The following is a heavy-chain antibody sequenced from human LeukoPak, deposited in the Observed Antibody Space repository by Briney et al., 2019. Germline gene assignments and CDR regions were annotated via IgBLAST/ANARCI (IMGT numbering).Heavy chain of an antibody. V-gene: IGHV3-23*01. CDR2: ISGSGGST. Sequence: GGSLRLSCAASGFTFSSYGMSWVRQAPGKGLEWVSAISGSGGSTYYADSVKGRFTISRDNSKNTLYLQMNSLRAGDTAVYYCAKVVVVAIGAFDIWGQGTMVTVSS. CDR3: AKVVVVAIGAFDI. CDR1: GFTFSSYG. J-gene: IGHJ3*02. D-gene: IGHD3-22*01.